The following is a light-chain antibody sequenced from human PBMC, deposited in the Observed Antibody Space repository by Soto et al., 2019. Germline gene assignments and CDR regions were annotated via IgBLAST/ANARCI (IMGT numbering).Light chain of an antibody. J-gene: IGKJ2*01. CDR3: QHDDRSPYS. Sequence: EIVLTQSPGTLSLSPGERATLSCRASQSVSSNYLDWYQQKPGQVPRLLVYGASSRATGILDRFSGSGSGTDFTLTITRLEPEDVAVYYGQHDDRSPYSLGQGTKLEIK. CDR2: GAS. CDR1: QSVSSNY. V-gene: IGKV3-20*01.